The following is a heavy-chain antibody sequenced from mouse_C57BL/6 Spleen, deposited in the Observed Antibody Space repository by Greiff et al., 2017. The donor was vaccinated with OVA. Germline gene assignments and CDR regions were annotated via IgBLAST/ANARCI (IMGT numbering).Heavy chain of an antibody. CDR2: IYPGNSDT. D-gene: IGHD2-1*01. Sequence: VQLQQSGTVLARPGASVKMSCKTSGYTFTSYWMHWVKQRPGQGLEWIGAIYPGNSDTSYNQKFKGKAKLTAVTSASTAYMELSSLTNEDSAVYYCTRGDGNYENWYFDVWGTGTTVTVSS. J-gene: IGHJ1*03. CDR1: GYTFTSYW. CDR3: TRGDGNYENWYFDV. V-gene: IGHV1-5*01.